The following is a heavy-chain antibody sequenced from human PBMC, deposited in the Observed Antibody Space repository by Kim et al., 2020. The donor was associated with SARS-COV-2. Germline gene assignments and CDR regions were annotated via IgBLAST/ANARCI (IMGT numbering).Heavy chain of an antibody. J-gene: IGHJ4*02. V-gene: IGHV3-15*01. Sequence: YAAPVTGRFTISRDDSKNTLYLQMDSLKTEDTAVYYCTTENPSSGSDFDYWGQGTLVTVSS. D-gene: IGHD6-19*01. CDR3: TTENPSSGSDFDY.